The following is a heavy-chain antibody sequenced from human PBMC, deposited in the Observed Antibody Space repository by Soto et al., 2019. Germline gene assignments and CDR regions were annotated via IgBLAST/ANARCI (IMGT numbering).Heavy chain of an antibody. CDR1: GGSVSSGSYY. D-gene: IGHD1-26*01. J-gene: IGHJ4*02. CDR3: ARAGLGDGSDY. CDR2: IYYSGST. V-gene: IGHV4-61*01. Sequence: QVQLQESGPGLVKPSETLSLTCTVSGGSVSSGSYYWSWIRQPPGKGLEWIGYIYYSGSTNYNPSLKSRVTISVDTSKNQFSPELSSVTAADTAVYYCARAGLGDGSDYWGQGTLVTVSS.